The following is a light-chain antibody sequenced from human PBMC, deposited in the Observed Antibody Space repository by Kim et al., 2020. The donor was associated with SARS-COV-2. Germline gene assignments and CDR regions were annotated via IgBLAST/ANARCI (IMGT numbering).Light chain of an antibody. Sequence: ELTQPPSASGTPGQTVTISCSGSSSNIASNTVNWYQQLPGTAPKLLIYSNNQRPSGVPDRFSVSKSGTSATLAITGLQSEDKADYYCAAWDDSLNGPVFGNGTRVTV. CDR3: AAWDDSLNGPV. CDR2: SNN. J-gene: IGLJ1*01. CDR1: SSNIASNT. V-gene: IGLV1-44*01.